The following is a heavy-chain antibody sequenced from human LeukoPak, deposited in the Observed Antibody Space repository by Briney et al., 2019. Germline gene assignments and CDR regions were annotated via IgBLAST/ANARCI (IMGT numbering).Heavy chain of an antibody. J-gene: IGHJ3*02. D-gene: IGHD6-13*01. CDR3: ARGADYSSSWYRESDAFDI. CDR2: IGTAGDT. V-gene: IGHV3-13*04. CDR1: GFTFSSYD. Sequence: PGGSLRLSCAASGFTFSSYDMHWVRQAPGKGLEWVSAIGTAGDTYYPGSVKGRFTISRENAKNSFYLQMNNLRAGDTAVYYCARGADYSSSWYRESDAFDIWGQGTLVTVSS.